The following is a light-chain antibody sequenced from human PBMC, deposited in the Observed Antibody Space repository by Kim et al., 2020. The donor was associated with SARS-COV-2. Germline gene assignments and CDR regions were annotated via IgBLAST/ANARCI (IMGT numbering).Light chain of an antibody. J-gene: IGKJ4*01. CDR3: QQFDNSPLT. CDR1: QAISNA. Sequence: AIQLTQSPSCLSASVGDRVTITCRASQAISNAFAWYQQKPGKPPRLLVFGASSLASGVPSRFSGSGSVTDFTLTISGLQPEDFATYYCQQFDNSPLTLGGGTQVDI. V-gene: IGKV1D-13*01. CDR2: GAS.